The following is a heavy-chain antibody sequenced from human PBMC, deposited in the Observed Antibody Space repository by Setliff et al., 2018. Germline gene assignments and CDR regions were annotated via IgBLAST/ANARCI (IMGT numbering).Heavy chain of an antibody. CDR3: AKELIEVMMTGLEF. D-gene: IGHD3-22*01. V-gene: IGHV3-23*01. CDR2: IDGSGSNT. J-gene: IGHJ4*02. CDR1: GFTFSSYA. Sequence: GGSLRLSCAASGFTFSSYAMNWVRQAPGKGLEWVSSIDGSGSNTYYANSVKGRFTISRDNSKNTLYLQMNSLRADDRAVYYCAKELIEVMMTGLEFWGQGTMVTVSS.